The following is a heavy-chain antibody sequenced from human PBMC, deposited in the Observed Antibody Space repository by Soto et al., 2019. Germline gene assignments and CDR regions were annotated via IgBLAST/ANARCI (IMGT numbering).Heavy chain of an antibody. V-gene: IGHV4-59*01. J-gene: IGHJ4*02. Sequence: QVQLRESGPGLVKPSETLSLTCTVSGDSITGSYWSWIRQPPGKTLEWIGYIYHSGTTTYNPSLKRRVSISVDTSKNQFSLLLTSVLAADTAVYYCAIDMPYGAGSLAGCDYWGQGILVTVSS. CDR1: GDSITGSY. CDR2: IYHSGTT. CDR3: AIDMPYGAGSLAGCDY. D-gene: IGHD1-26*01.